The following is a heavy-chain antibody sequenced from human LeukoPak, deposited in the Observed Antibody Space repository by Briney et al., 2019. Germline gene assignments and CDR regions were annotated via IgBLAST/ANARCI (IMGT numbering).Heavy chain of an antibody. CDR2: IYYSGNT. D-gene: IGHD3-22*01. CDR3: ARDRDSSGLRDFDL. CDR1: GGSISSSSYY. Sequence: SETLSLTCTVSGGSISSSSYYWGWIRQPLGKGLEWIGYIYYSGNTNYNPSLKSRVSISIDTSKNQLSLQLSSVTAADTAVYYCARDRDSSGLRDFDLWGRGTLVTVSA. V-gene: IGHV4-61*01. J-gene: IGHJ2*01.